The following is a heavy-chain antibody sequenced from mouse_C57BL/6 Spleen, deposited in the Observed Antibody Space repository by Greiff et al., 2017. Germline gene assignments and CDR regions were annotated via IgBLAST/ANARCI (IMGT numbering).Heavy chain of an antibody. Sequence: VKVVESGPGLVQPSQSLSITCTVSGFSLTSYGVHWVRQSPGKGLEWLGVIWSGGSADYNAAFISRLSISKDNSKSQVFFKMNSLQADDTAIYYCARTGLRYGYFDVWGTGTTVTVSS. CDR1: GFSLTSYG. J-gene: IGHJ1*03. CDR2: IWSGGSA. D-gene: IGHD1-1*01. CDR3: ARTGLRYGYFDV. V-gene: IGHV2-2*01.